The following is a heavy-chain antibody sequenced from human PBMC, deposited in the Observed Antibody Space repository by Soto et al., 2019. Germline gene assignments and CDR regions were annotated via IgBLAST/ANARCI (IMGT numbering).Heavy chain of an antibody. CDR1: GYTFTSNG. Sequence: ASVKVSCKTSGYTFTSNGVNWVRQAPGQGLEWVGWISTYNVDTKYAQNVQGRVTMTTERSTSTVYMELRSLRSDDSAVYFCARDPDSRGYAYYGLDVWGQGSTVTVSS. CDR2: ISTYNVDT. D-gene: IGHD3-22*01. V-gene: IGHV1-18*01. CDR3: ARDPDSRGYAYYGLDV. J-gene: IGHJ6*02.